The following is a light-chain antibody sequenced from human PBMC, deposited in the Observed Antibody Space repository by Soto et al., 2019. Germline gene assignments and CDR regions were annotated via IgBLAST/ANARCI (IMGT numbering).Light chain of an antibody. CDR2: WXS. Sequence: DTATPHSRDFLAVSLGGRATIHCKSSQNLFFDSTNQNYLAWYQQKPGQAPKMLXLWXSARQSGVPDRLSGSGSGTDFTLTITSLHDAEAAVYYCQQYYYVPLTFGGGTKVDIK. CDR3: QQYYYVPLT. V-gene: IGKV4-1*01. CDR1: QNLFFDSTNQNY. J-gene: IGKJ4*02.